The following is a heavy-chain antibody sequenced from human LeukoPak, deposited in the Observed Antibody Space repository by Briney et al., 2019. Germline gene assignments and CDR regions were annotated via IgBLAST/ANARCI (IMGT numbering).Heavy chain of an antibody. CDR3: ARLGGGYSYGYFDY. Sequence: PSETLSLTCTVSGGSISSYYWGWIRQPPGKGLEWIGSIYYSGSTYYNPSLKSRVIISVDTSKNQFSLKLSSVTAADTAVYYCARLGGGYSYGYFDYWGQGTLVTVSS. V-gene: IGHV4-39*01. CDR1: GGSISSYY. D-gene: IGHD5-18*01. J-gene: IGHJ4*02. CDR2: IYYSGST.